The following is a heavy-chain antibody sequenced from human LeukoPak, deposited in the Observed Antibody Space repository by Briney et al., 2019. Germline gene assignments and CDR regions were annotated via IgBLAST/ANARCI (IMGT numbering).Heavy chain of an antibody. Sequence: GGSLRLSCAASGFTFSNYGMNWVRQAPGKGLEWVSSISSSSSYIYYADSVKGRFTISRDNAKNSLYLQMNSLRAEDTAVYYCAARGIAVAGGDAFDIWGQGTMVTVSS. V-gene: IGHV3-21*01. CDR3: AARGIAVAGGDAFDI. J-gene: IGHJ3*02. CDR1: GFTFSNYG. CDR2: ISSSSSYI. D-gene: IGHD6-19*01.